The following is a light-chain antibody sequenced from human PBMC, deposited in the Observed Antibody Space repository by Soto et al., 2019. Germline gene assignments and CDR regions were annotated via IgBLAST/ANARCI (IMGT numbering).Light chain of an antibody. V-gene: IGLV2-14*01. CDR1: SSDVGSYNY. CDR2: EVS. Sequence: QSALTQPASVSGSPGQSITISCTGTSSDVGSYNYVSWYQQHPGKAPKLMIYEVSDRPSGISSRFPGSKSGNTASLTISGLQTEDEADYYCSSYTSSSTLFGTGTKVTVL. CDR3: SSYTSSSTL. J-gene: IGLJ1*01.